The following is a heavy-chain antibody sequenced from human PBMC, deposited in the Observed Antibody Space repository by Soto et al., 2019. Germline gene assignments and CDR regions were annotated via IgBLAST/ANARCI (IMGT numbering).Heavy chain of an antibody. D-gene: IGHD6-13*01. CDR3: ARDIAAAGTAYYYYGMDV. J-gene: IGHJ6*02. CDR2: INAGNGNT. Sequence: ASVKVSSKACGDTITSYAMHWLRQATGQRLEWMGWINAGNGNTKYSQKFQGRVTITRDTSASTAYMELSSLRSEDTAVYYCARDIAAAGTAYYYYGMDVWGQGTTVTVSS. CDR1: GDTITSYA. V-gene: IGHV1-3*01.